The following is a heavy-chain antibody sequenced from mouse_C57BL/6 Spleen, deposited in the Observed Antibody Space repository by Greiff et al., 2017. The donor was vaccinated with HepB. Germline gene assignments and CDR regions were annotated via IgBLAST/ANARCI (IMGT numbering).Heavy chain of an antibody. CDR3: ARSTNWDRQFAY. CDR1: GYTFTDYY. J-gene: IGHJ3*01. Sequence: QVQLKESGAELVRPGASVKLSCKASGYTFTDYYINWVKQRPGQGLEWIARIYPGSGNTYYNEKFKGKATLTAEKSSSTAYMQLSSLTSEDSAVYFCARSTNWDRQFAYWGQGTLVTVSA. CDR2: IYPGSGNT. V-gene: IGHV1-76*01. D-gene: IGHD4-1*01.